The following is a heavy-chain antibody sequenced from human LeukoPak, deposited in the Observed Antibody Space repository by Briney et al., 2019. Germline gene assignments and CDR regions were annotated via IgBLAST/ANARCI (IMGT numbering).Heavy chain of an antibody. CDR1: GYTFNGYY. D-gene: IGHD6-19*01. CDR2: INPNSGGT. V-gene: IGHV1-2*02. Sequence: ASVKVSCKASGYTFNGYYIHWVRQAPGQGLEWMGWINPNSGGTNYAQKFQGRVTMTRDTSISTAYMELSRLKSDDTAVFYCATSSGWKSNIDYWGQGTLVTVSS. CDR3: ATSSGWKSNIDY. J-gene: IGHJ4*02.